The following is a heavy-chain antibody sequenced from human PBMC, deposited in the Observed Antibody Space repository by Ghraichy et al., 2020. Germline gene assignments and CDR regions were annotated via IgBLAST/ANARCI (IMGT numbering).Heavy chain of an antibody. V-gene: IGHV4-39*01. D-gene: IGHD6-19*01. J-gene: IGHJ4*02. CDR1: GGSFSSSNYY. Sequence: SETLSLTCTVSGGSFSSSNYYWGWIRQPPGKGLEWIANIHHSGSTYYNPSLKSRVTISIDTYKNQFSLNVTSVTAADTAVYYCARVIGSGEVAGTGKYYFDYWGQGPLGTVSS. CDR3: ARVIGSGEVAGTGKYYFDY. CDR2: IHHSGST.